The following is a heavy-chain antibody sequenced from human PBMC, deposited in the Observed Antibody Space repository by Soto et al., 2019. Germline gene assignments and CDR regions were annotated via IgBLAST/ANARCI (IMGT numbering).Heavy chain of an antibody. J-gene: IGHJ4*02. CDR2: ISGSGGST. V-gene: IGHV3-23*01. Sequence: GGSLRLSCAASGFTFSSYAMSWVRQAPGKGLEWVSAISGSGGSTYYADSVKGRFTISRDNSKNTLYLQMNSLRAEDTAVYYCAKASTPSLDWLPFDYWGQGTLVTVSS. D-gene: IGHD3-9*01. CDR1: GFTFSSYA. CDR3: AKASTPSLDWLPFDY.